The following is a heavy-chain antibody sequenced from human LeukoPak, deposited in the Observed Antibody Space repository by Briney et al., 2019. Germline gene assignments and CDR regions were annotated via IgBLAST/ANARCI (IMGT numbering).Heavy chain of an antibody. CDR2: IYYSGST. Sequence: SETPSLTCTVSGGSISSSSYYWGWIRQPPGKGLEWIGSIYYSGSTYYNPSLKSRVTISVDTSKNQFSLKLSSVTAADTAVYYCASSSRQRMNDYWGQGTLVTVSS. CDR1: GGSISSSSYY. V-gene: IGHV4-39*01. CDR3: ASSSRQRMNDY. D-gene: IGHD2-15*01. J-gene: IGHJ4*02.